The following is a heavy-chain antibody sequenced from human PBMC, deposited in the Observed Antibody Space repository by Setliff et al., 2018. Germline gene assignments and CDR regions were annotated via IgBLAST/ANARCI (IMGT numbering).Heavy chain of an antibody. D-gene: IGHD3-22*01. CDR1: GGTFSSYG. CDR2: TIPIFGTT. CDR3: VREGVDSRSSTDYRYYMDV. Sequence: GASVKVSCKASGGTFSSYGISWVRQGPGQGLEWMGGTIPIFGTTDYAQKFQGRVTIITDESTSTAFMQLSSLRSEDTAVYYCVREGVDSRSSTDYRYYMDVWGKGTTVTVSS. V-gene: IGHV1-69*05. J-gene: IGHJ6*03.